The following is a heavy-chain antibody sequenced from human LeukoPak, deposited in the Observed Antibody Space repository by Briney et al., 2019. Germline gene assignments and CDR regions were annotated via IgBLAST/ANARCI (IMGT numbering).Heavy chain of an antibody. CDR2: ISGSGGST. CDR3: AKPPRGSGEDY. D-gene: IGHD3-10*01. V-gene: IGHV3-23*01. CDR1: GFIFSSYA. Sequence: GGSLRLSCAAPGFIFSSYAMNWVRQAPGKGLEWVSGISGSGGSTYYADSVKGRFTISRDNSKNTLYLQMNSLRAEDTAVYYCAKPPRGSGEDYWGQGTLVTVSS. J-gene: IGHJ4*02.